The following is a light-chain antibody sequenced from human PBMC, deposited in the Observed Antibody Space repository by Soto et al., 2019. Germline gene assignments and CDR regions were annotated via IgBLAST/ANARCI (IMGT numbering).Light chain of an antibody. CDR1: QDISSY. Sequence: DIQLTQSPSFLSASVGDRVTITCRASQDISSYLAWYQQKPWKAPNLLIFGASSLQSGVPSRFSGSGSGTEFTLTISSLQPEDFATYYCQQLNSYSIVTFGPGTKVDIK. CDR2: GAS. CDR3: QQLNSYSIVT. V-gene: IGKV1-9*01. J-gene: IGKJ3*01.